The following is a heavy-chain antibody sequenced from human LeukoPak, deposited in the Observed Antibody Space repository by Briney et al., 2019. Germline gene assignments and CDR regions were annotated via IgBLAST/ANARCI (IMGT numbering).Heavy chain of an antibody. J-gene: IGHJ3*02. CDR3: AKAATGAFDI. CDR1: EFTFNSYA. D-gene: IGHD6-25*01. Sequence: GGSLRLPCAASEFTFNSYAMSWVRQAPGKGLEWVSAISSSGGSTYYADSVKGRFTISRDNFKNTLYLQMNSLRAEDTAVYYCAKAATGAFDIWGQGTMVTVSS. V-gene: IGHV3-23*01. CDR2: ISSSGGST.